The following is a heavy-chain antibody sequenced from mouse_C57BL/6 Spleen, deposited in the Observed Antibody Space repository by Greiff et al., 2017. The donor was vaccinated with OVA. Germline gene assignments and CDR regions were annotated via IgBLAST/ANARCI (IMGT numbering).Heavy chain of an antibody. CDR1: GFTFSSYA. V-gene: IGHV5-4*01. CDR3: ARDGAPWYFDV. Sequence: EVMLVESGGGLVKPGGSLKLSCAASGFTFSSYAMSWVRQTPEKRLEWVATISDGGSYTYYPDNVKGRFTISRDNAKNNLYLQMSHLKSEDTAMYYCARDGAPWYFDVWGTGTTVTVSS. J-gene: IGHJ1*03. CDR2: ISDGGSYT.